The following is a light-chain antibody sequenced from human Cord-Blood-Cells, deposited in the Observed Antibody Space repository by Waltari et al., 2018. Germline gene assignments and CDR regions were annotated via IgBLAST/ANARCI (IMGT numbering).Light chain of an antibody. Sequence: QSALTQPASVSGSPGQPITISCTVTTMYVGRYNLVAWYQQHPGKAPKLMIYEGSKRHSGVSNRFSGSKSGNTASLTISGLQAEDEADYYCCSYAGSVVFGGGTKLTVL. CDR3: CSYAGSVV. CDR1: TMYVGRYNL. J-gene: IGLJ2*01. V-gene: IGLV2-23*01. CDR2: EGS.